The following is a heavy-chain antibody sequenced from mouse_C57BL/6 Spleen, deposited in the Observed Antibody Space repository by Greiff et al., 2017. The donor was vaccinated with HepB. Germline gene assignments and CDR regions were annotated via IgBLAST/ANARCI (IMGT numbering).Heavy chain of an antibody. D-gene: IGHD1-1*01. CDR2: IDPSDSYT. V-gene: IGHV1-50*01. Sequence: QVQLQQPGAELVKPGASVKLSCKASGYTFTSYWMQWVKQRPGQGLEWIGEIDPSDSYTNYNQKFKGKATLTVDTSSSTAYMQLSSLTSEDSAVYYCARGNYGSGYFDVWGTGTTVTVSS. J-gene: IGHJ1*03. CDR1: GYTFTSYW. CDR3: ARGNYGSGYFDV.